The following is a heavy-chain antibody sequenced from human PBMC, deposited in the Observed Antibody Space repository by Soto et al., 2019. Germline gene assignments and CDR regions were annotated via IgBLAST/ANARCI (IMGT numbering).Heavy chain of an antibody. V-gene: IGHV3-33*01. D-gene: IGHD2-15*01. J-gene: IGHJ4*02. Sequence: GGSLRLSCAASGFTFSSYGMHWVRQAPGKGLEWVAVIWYDGSNKYYADSVKGRFTFSRDNSTNTLYLQMNSLRAEDTAVYYCARDYVSRAVVVAATGYWGQGTLVTVSS. CDR2: IWYDGSNK. CDR1: GFTFSSYG. CDR3: ARDYVSRAVVVAATGY.